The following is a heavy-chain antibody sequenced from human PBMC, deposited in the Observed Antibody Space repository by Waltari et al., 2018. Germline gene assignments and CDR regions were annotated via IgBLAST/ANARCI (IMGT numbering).Heavy chain of an antibody. V-gene: IGHV3-48*01. Sequence: EVQLMESGGALVQPGGSLRLSRIASGFTFSAYAMNWVRQAPGKGVEWVSYISSSCSAIYYADSVKGRFTISRDNANNSLYLQMNSLRAEDTAIYYCARVPTVVLSLAVYFDYWGQGSLVTVSS. D-gene: IGHD4-17*01. CDR1: GFTFSAYA. CDR2: ISSSCSAI. J-gene: IGHJ4*02. CDR3: ARVPTVVLSLAVYFDY.